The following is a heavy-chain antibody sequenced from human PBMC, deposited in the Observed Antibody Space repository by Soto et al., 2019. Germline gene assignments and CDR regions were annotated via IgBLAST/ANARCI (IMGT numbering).Heavy chain of an antibody. J-gene: IGHJ4*02. CDR3: ATAHYDFWSGFSQKYYFDY. CDR2: INHGGGT. CDR1: GGSFVGYY. D-gene: IGHD3-3*01. V-gene: IGHV4-34*01. Sequence: SQTLSLTWAVDGGSFVGYYRNWIRQSPGKGLEWIGDINHGGGTNYHPSLKSRVTISLDTSKNQFSLRLSSVTAADTAVYYCATAHYDFWSGFSQKYYFDYWGQGTQVTVSS.